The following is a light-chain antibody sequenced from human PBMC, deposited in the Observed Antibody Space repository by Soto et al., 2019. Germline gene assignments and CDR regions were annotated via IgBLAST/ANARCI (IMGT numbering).Light chain of an antibody. V-gene: IGKV3-15*01. CDR2: GAS. Sequence: EIVMTQSPATLSVSPGERATLSCRASQSVSSNLAWYQQKPGQAPRLLIYGASTRATGIPARFSGSGSGTEFTLTISSLQSEDFAVYYCQQRSNWLWTSGQGTKV. J-gene: IGKJ1*01. CDR3: QQRSNWLWT. CDR1: QSVSSN.